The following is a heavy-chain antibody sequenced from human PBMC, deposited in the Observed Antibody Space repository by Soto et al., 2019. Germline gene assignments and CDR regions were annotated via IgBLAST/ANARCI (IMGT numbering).Heavy chain of an antibody. J-gene: IGHJ4*02. V-gene: IGHV3-23*01. Sequence: GGSLRLSCAASGFTFNSYAMSWVRQAPGKGLEWVSDISGDGDNTYYADSVQGRFTISRDNSKNTLYLQMNSLRAEDTAVYYCARDGDGGFDYWGQGTLVTVSS. CDR1: GFTFNSYA. D-gene: IGHD2-21*02. CDR3: ARDGDGGFDY. CDR2: ISGDGDNT.